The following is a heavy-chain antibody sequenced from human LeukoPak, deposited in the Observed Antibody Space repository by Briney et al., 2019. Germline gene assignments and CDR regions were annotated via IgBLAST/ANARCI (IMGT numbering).Heavy chain of an antibody. J-gene: IGHJ4*02. CDR2: ITTSGGYT. CDR3: AKLVPASGY. D-gene: IGHD2-21*02. V-gene: IGHV3-23*01. Sequence: GGSLRPSCAASGFTFSSYGMTWVRQAPGKGLEWVSSITTSGGYTFYADSVKGRFTISRDNSKNTLYLQMNSLRAEDTAVYYCAKLVPASGYWGQGTLVTVSS. CDR1: GFTFSSYG.